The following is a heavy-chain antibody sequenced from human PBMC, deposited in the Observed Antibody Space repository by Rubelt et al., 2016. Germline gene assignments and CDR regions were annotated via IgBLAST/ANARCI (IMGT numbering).Heavy chain of an antibody. V-gene: IGHV3-30*18. CDR3: GKSWEYLYTSGPFDD. CDR1: GFTFSSYG. Sequence: QVQLVESGGGVVQPGRSLRLSCAASGFTFSSYGMHWVRQAPGTGLEWVAFISYDGSDKYFVDSVKGRFTIYRDNSKNTMVLQMNSLERVGTAVYYGGKSWEYLYTSGPFDDWGQGALVTGSS. CDR2: ISYDGSDK. J-gene: IGHJ4*02. D-gene: IGHD6-19*01.